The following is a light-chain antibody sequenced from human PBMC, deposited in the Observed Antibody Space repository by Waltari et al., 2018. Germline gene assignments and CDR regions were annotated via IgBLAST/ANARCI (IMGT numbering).Light chain of an antibody. CDR1: QSLVHSDGNTY. Sequence: DVVMTQSPLSLPVTLGQPASISCRSSQSLVHSDGNTYLNWFPQRQGKSPRRLISKVSNRDSGVPDRFSGSGSGTDFTLKISRVEAEDVWVYYCMQGTHYTFGQGTKLEIK. V-gene: IGKV2-30*02. CDR3: MQGTHYT. J-gene: IGKJ2*01. CDR2: KVS.